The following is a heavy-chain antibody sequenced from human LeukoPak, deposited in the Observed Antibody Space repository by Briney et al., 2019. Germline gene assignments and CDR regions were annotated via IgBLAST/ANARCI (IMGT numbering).Heavy chain of an antibody. J-gene: IGHJ4*02. CDR2: ISSSSRYI. D-gene: IGHD6-19*01. CDR1: GFPLSTYS. V-gene: IGHV3-21*01. CDR3: ARESTSGWFP. Sequence: GGSLRLSCAVSGFPLSTYSMKWVRQAPGKGLEWVSYISSSSRYIYYADSVKGRFTSSRDNAKNSLYLQMNSLRAEDTAVYYCARESTSGWFPWGQGTLVIVSS.